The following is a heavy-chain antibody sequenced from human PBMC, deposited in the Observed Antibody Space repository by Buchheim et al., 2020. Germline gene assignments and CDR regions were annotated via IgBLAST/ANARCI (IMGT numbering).Heavy chain of an antibody. CDR2: YSGNT. Sequence: QVQLQESGPGLVKPSETLSLSCTVSGGSMSNYYWSWIRQPPGKGLEWLGYSGNTDYNPSISSRVTMSLDTSKSQFSLQLRSVTAADTAVYYCARGVWTNYYDSSGYYIDYWGQG. CDR3: ARGVWTNYYDSSGYYIDY. V-gene: IGHV4-59*01. CDR1: GGSMSNYY. D-gene: IGHD3-22*01. J-gene: IGHJ4*02.